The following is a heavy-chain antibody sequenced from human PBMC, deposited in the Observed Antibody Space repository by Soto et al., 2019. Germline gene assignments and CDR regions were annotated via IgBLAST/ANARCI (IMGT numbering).Heavy chain of an antibody. CDR3: AKDLYYDSSGYPLGCMDV. Sequence: GGSLRLSCAASGFPFSSYDMHWVRQHTEKGLEWVSAIGTAGDTYYPGSVKGRFTISRENAKNTLYLQMNSLRAEDTAVYYCAKDLYYDSSGYPLGCMDVWGQGTTVTVSS. D-gene: IGHD3-22*01. V-gene: IGHV3-13*04. J-gene: IGHJ6*02. CDR1: GFPFSSYD. CDR2: IGTAGDT.